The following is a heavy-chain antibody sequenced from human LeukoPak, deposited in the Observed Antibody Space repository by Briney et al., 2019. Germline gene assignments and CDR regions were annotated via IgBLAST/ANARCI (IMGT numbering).Heavy chain of an antibody. CDR2: IYYSGST. CDR1: GGSISSYY. Sequence: SETLSLTCTVSGGSISSYYWSWIRQPPGKGLEWIGYIYYSGSTNHNPSLKSRVTISVDTSKNQFSLKLSSVTDADTAVYYCARQVYYYDSSGYFVFDYWGQGTLVTVSS. J-gene: IGHJ4*02. V-gene: IGHV4-59*08. D-gene: IGHD3-22*01. CDR3: ARQVYYYDSSGYFVFDY.